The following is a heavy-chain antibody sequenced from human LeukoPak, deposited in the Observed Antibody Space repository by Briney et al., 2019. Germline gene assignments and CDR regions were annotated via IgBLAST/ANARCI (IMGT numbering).Heavy chain of an antibody. V-gene: IGHV1-69*13. CDR1: GGTFSSYA. CDR2: IIPIFGTA. J-gene: IGHJ5*02. D-gene: IGHD3-22*01. CDR3: ARAVTYYYDSSGYLSWFDP. Sequence: GASVKVSCKASGGTFSSYAISWVRQAPGQGLEWMGGIIPIFGTANYAQKFQGRVTITADESTSTAYMELSSLRSEDTAVYYCARAVTYYYDSSGYLSWFDPWGQGTLVTVSS.